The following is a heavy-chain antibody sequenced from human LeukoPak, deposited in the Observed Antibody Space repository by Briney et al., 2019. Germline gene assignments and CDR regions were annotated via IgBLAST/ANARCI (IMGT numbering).Heavy chain of an antibody. CDR1: GFTVSSNY. D-gene: IGHD2-2*01. CDR2: ISGSGGST. Sequence: GGSLRLSCAASGFTVSSNYMTWVRQAPGKGLEWVSVISGSGGSTYYADSVKGRFTISRDNSKNTLYLQMNSLRAEDTAVYYCAKVIVVVPAAGIDYWGQGTLVTVSS. CDR3: AKVIVVVPAAGIDY. J-gene: IGHJ4*02. V-gene: IGHV3-23*01.